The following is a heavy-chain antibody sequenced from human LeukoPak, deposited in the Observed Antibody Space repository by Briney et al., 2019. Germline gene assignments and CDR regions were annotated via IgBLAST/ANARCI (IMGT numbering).Heavy chain of an antibody. CDR1: GFTVSSNY. V-gene: IGHV3-66*01. CDR2: IYSGGST. D-gene: IGHD3-10*01. CDR3: ARAVRGVIITKGYFQH. Sequence: PGGSPRLSCAASGFTVSSNYMSWVRQAPGKGLEWVSVIYSGGSTYYADSVKGRFTISRDNSKNTLYLQMNSLRAEDTAVYYCARAVRGVIITKGYFQHWGQGTLVTVSS. J-gene: IGHJ1*01.